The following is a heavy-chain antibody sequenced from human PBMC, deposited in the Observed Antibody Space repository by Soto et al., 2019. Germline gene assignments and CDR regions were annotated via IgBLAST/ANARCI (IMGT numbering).Heavy chain of an antibody. Sequence: ASVKVSCKASGYTFTSYGISWVRQAPGQGLEWMGWISAYNGNTNYAQKLQGRVTMTTDTSTSTAYMELRSLRSDDTAVYYCARDGTYSSSWYYYYYYMDVWGKGTTVTVSS. V-gene: IGHV1-18*01. CDR3: ARDGTYSSSWYYYYYYMDV. D-gene: IGHD6-13*01. CDR2: ISAYNGNT. J-gene: IGHJ6*03. CDR1: GYTFTSYG.